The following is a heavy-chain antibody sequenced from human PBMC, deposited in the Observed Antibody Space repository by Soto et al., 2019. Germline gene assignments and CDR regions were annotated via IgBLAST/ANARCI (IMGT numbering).Heavy chain of an antibody. D-gene: IGHD2-21*02. J-gene: IGHJ4*02. V-gene: IGHV4-34*01. CDR3: ARGRKVVVTAIRGPMLDY. CDR2: INHSGST. CDR1: GGSFSGYY. Sequence: QVQLRQWGAGLLKPSETLSLTCAVYGGSFSGYYWSWIRQPPGKGLEWIGEINHSGSTNYNPSLKSRVTISVDTSKNQFSLKLSSVTAADTAVYYCARGRKVVVTAIRGPMLDYWGQGTLVTVSS.